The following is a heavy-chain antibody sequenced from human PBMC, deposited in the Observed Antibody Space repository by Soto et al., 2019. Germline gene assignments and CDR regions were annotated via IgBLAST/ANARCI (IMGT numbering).Heavy chain of an antibody. CDR2: ISGSGGST. V-gene: IGHV3-23*01. J-gene: IGHJ6*03. CDR1: GFTFSSYA. CDR3: AKLNTLYDFWSYYYYMDV. D-gene: IGHD3-3*01. Sequence: GGSLRLSCAASGFTFSSYAMSWVRQAPGKGLEWVSAISGSGGSTYYADSVKGRFTISRDNSKNTLYLQMNSLRAEDTAVYYCAKLNTLYDFWSYYYYMDVWGKGTTVTVSS.